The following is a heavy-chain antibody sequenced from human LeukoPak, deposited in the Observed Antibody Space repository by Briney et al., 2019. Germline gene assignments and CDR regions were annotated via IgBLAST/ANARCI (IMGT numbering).Heavy chain of an antibody. D-gene: IGHD2-15*01. Sequence: SETLSLTCTVSGGSISSYYWSWIRQPPGKGLEWIGYIYYSGSTNYNPSLKSRVTISVDTSKNQFSLKLSSVTAADTAVYYCARDSVVVVAATQSRFFDYWGQGTLVTVSS. CDR3: ARDSVVVVAATQSRFFDY. V-gene: IGHV4-59*12. CDR2: IYYSGST. CDR1: GGSISSYY. J-gene: IGHJ4*02.